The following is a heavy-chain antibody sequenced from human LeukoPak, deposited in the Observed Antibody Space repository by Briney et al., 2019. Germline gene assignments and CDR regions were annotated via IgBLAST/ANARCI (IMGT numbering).Heavy chain of an antibody. D-gene: IGHD6-6*01. CDR2: ISGSGGST. J-gene: IGHJ6*02. V-gene: IGHV3-23*01. CDR3: AKEVVAARRYYYYGMDV. CDR1: GFTFSSYA. Sequence: PGASLRLSCAASGFTFSSYAMSWVRQAPGKGLEWVSAISGSGGSTYYADSVKGRFTISRDNSKNTLYLQMNSLRAGDTAVYYCAKEVVAARRYYYYGMDVWGQGTTVTVSS.